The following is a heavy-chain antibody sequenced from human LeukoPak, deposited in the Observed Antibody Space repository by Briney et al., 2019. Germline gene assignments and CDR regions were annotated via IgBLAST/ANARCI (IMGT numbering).Heavy chain of an antibody. CDR3: AKDMGLTGTSFDY. CDR2: ISWNSGSI. CDR1: GFTFDDYA. J-gene: IGHJ4*02. V-gene: IGHV3-9*01. Sequence: PGRSLSLSCAASGFTFDDYAMHWVRQAPGKGLEWVSGISWNSGSIGYADSVKGRFTISRDNAKNSLYLQMNSLRAEDTALYYCAKDMGLTGTSFDYWGQGTLVTVSS. D-gene: IGHD1-20*01.